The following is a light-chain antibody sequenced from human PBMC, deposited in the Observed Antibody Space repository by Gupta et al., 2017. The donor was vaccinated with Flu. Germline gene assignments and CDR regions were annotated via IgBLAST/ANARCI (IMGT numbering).Light chain of an antibody. CDR2: RNN. J-gene: IGLJ3*02. V-gene: IGLV10-54*04. CDR1: SNNVGNLG. Sequence: TATLTCTGNSNNVGNLGAAWLQQHQGHPPTLLSYRNNNRPSGISERFSATRSGNTASLTISGLQPEDEADYYCSAWDTSLPSWVFGGGPKLNVL. CDR3: SAWDTSLPSWV.